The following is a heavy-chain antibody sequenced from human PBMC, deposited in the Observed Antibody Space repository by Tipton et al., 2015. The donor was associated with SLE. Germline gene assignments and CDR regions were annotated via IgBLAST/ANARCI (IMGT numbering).Heavy chain of an antibody. CDR1: GGSISSGSYY. J-gene: IGHJ2*01. D-gene: IGHD4-17*01. V-gene: IGHV4-61*09. Sequence: TLSLTCTVSGGSISSGSYYWSWIRQPAGKGLEWIGYIYTSGSTNYNPSLKSRVTISVDTSKNQFSLKLSSVTAADTAVYYCARSLRLYFDLWGRGTLVTVSS. CDR2: IYTSGST. CDR3: ARSLRLYFDL.